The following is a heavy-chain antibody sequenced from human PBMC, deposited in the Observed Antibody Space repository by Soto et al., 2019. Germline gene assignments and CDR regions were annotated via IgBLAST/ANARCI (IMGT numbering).Heavy chain of an antibody. CDR3: ARARRGYCSSTSCRYYYGMDV. CDR1: GGSISSGGYS. Sequence: QLQLQEPGSGLVKPSQTLSLTCAVSGGSISSGGYSWSWIRQPPGKGLEWIGYIYHSGSTYYNPSLKSRVTISVDRSKNQLSLKLSSVTAADTAVYYCARARRGYCSSTSCRYYYGMDVWGQGTTVTVSS. V-gene: IGHV4-30-2*01. D-gene: IGHD2-2*01. J-gene: IGHJ6*02. CDR2: IYHSGST.